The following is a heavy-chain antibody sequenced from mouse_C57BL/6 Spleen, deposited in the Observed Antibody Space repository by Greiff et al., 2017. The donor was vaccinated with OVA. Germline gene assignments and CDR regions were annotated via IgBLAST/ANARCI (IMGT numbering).Heavy chain of an antibody. D-gene: IGHD1-1*01. CDR1: GYTFTSYW. V-gene: IGHV1-69*01. J-gene: IGHJ4*01. CDR2: IDPSDSYT. Sequence: VQLQQPGAELVMPGASVKLSCKASGYTFTSYWMHWVKQRPGQGLEWIGEIDPSDSYTNYNQKFKGKSTLTVDKSSSTAYMQLSSLTSEDSAVYYCARSSLYYGSSPSYAMDYWGQGTSVTVSS. CDR3: ARSSLYYGSSPSYAMDY.